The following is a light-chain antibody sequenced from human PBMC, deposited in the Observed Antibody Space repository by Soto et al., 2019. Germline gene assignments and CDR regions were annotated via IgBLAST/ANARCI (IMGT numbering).Light chain of an antibody. CDR3: QQYGSSGT. Sequence: EILRTQSPATLSVSPGERVTLSCRASQSVSSYLAWYQQKPGQPPRLLIYGASNRATGIPDRFSGSGSGTDFTLTISRLEPEDFAVYYCQQYGSSGTFGQGTKGDI. J-gene: IGKJ1*01. CDR2: GAS. CDR1: QSVSSY. V-gene: IGKV3-20*01.